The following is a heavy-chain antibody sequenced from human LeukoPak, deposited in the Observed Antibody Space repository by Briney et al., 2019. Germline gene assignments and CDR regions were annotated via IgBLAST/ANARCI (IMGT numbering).Heavy chain of an antibody. CDR3: AKTSVGEGRIIGSGYFDN. CDR2: ISGSGTVT. D-gene: IGHD2-15*01. J-gene: IGHJ4*02. Sequence: GGSLRLSCAASGFTVSSTYMSWVRQAPGKGLEWVSIISGSGTVTYYADSVKGRFTISRDNSKNTLYLQMNSLRAEDTAVYYCAKTSVGEGRIIGSGYFDNWGQGTLVTVSS. CDR1: GFTVSSTY. V-gene: IGHV3-23*01.